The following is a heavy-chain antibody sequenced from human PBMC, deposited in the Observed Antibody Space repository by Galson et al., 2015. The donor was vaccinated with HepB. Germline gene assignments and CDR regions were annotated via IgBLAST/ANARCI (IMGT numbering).Heavy chain of an antibody. Sequence: SVKVSCKASGYTFTSYAMHWVRQAPGQRLEWMGWINAGNGNTKYSQKFQGRVTITRDTSASTAYMELSSLRSEDTAVYYCARNRITMVRGVGNWFDPWGQGTLVTVSS. D-gene: IGHD3-10*01. V-gene: IGHV1-3*01. CDR2: INAGNGNT. CDR3: ARNRITMVRGVGNWFDP. J-gene: IGHJ5*02. CDR1: GYTFTSYA.